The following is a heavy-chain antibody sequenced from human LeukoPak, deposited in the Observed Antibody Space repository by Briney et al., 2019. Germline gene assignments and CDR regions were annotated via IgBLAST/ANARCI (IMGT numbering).Heavy chain of an antibody. V-gene: IGHV1-2*02. Sequence: ASVKVSCKASGYTFIGYYMHWVRQAPGQGLEWMGWINPNSGGTNYAQKFQGRVTMTRDTSISTAYMELSRLRSDDTAVYYCARGGDGYNAFNWFDPWGQGTLVTVSS. CDR1: GYTFIGYY. CDR3: ARGGDGYNAFNWFDP. CDR2: INPNSGGT. J-gene: IGHJ5*02. D-gene: IGHD5-24*01.